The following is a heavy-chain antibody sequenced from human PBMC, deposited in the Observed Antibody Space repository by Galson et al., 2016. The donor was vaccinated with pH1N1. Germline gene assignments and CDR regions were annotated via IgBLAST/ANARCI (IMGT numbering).Heavy chain of an antibody. CDR2: ILPIVGIT. J-gene: IGHJ6*02. Sequence: SVKVSCKASGGTLSRHTISWVRQAPGQGLEWMGRILPIVGITNYAQKLKGRVTIIADRFTSTVSMELSGLTSDDTAVYYRATETGSSGMDVWDQGTTVTVSS. CDR3: ATETGSSGMDV. D-gene: IGHD3-10*01. CDR1: GGTLSRHT. V-gene: IGHV1-69*02.